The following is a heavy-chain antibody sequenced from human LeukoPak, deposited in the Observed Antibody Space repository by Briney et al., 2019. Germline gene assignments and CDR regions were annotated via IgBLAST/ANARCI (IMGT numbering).Heavy chain of an antibody. V-gene: IGHV3-30*18. CDR3: AKEGPYCGGDCYYDY. CDR1: GFTFSSYG. J-gene: IGHJ4*02. CDR2: ISYDGSNK. Sequence: PRRSLRLSCAASGFTFSSYGMHWVRQAPGKGLEWVAVISYDGSNKYYADSVKGRFTISRDNSKNTLYLQMNSLRAEDTAVYYCAKEGPYCGGDCYYDYWGQGTLVTVSS. D-gene: IGHD2-21*02.